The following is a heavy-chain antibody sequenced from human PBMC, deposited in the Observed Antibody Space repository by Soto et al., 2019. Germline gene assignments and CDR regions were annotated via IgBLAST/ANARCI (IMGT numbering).Heavy chain of an antibody. J-gene: IGHJ4*02. CDR1: GGSISSYY. CDR3: ARANYDSSGYYFRGFDY. V-gene: IGHV4-59*12. D-gene: IGHD3-22*01. CDR2: IYYSGST. Sequence: PSETLSLTCTVSGGSISSYYWSWIRQPPGKGLEWIGYIYYSGSTSYNPSLKSRVTISVDTSKNQFSLKLSSVTAADTAVYYCARANYDSSGYYFRGFDYWGQGTLVTVSS.